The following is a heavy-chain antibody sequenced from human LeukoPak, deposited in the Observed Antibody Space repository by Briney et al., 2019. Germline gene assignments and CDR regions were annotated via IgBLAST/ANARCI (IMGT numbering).Heavy chain of an antibody. CDR1: GYTFTGYY. V-gene: IGHV1-2*02. CDR3: ARDIPYSSSYNYFDC. D-gene: IGHD6-13*01. CDR2: INPNSGGT. J-gene: IGHJ4*02. Sequence: GASVKVSCKASGYTFTGYYMHWVRQAPGQGLEWMGWINPNSGGTNYAQKFQGRVTMARDTSISTAYMELSRLRSDDTAVYYCARDIPYSSSYNYFDCWGQGTLVTVSS.